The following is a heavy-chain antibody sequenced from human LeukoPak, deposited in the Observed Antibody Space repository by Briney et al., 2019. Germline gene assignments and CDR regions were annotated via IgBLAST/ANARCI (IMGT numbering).Heavy chain of an antibody. J-gene: IGHJ4*02. CDR2: ISSSSSYI. Sequence: GGSLRLSCAASGFTFSSYAMSWVRQAPGKGLEWVSSISSSSSYIYYADSVKGRFTISRDNAKNSLYLKMNSLRAEDTAVYYCARVFAEWFGELMPDYWGQGTLVTVSS. D-gene: IGHD3-10*01. CDR1: GFTFSSYA. CDR3: ARVFAEWFGELMPDY. V-gene: IGHV3-21*01.